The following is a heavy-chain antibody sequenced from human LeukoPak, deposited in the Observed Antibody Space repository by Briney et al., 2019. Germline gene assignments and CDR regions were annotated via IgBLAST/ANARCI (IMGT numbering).Heavy chain of an antibody. J-gene: IGHJ4*02. CDR2: KYYSGST. CDR1: GVSINTCCYY. CDR3: ARGRSYGFDFDS. V-gene: IGHV4-61*01. Sequence: PSETLSLTCAVSGVSINTCCYYWTWIRQPPGKGLEWIGYKYYSGSTRYNSSLRSRLTISLDSSTNQFSLRLTSVTAADTAVYYCARGRSYGFDFDSWGPGTLVIVSS. D-gene: IGHD5-18*01.